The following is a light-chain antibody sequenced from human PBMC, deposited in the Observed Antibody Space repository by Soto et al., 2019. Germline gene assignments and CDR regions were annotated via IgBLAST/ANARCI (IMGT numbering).Light chain of an antibody. CDR1: NSDLGTYNL. V-gene: IGLV2-23*02. CDR3: CSYVGSNIFYV. CDR2: EVT. Sequence: QFVVTQPASVSGSPGQSITISCTGTNSDLGTYNLVSWYQQHPGKAPKTIIYEVTKRPSGVSKRFSGSKSGNTASLTISGLQAGDEADYYCCSYVGSNIFYVFGTGTKVTVL. J-gene: IGLJ1*01.